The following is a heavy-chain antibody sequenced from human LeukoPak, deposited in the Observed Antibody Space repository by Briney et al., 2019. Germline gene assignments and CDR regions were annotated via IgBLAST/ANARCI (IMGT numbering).Heavy chain of an antibody. Sequence: PGGSLRLSGAASGFTFDDYGMSWVRQAPGKGLEWVSGINWNGGSTGYADSVKGRFTISRDNAKNSLYLQMNSLRAEDTALYYCARDLRRGLYYYGSGVNWFDPWGQGTLVTVSS. V-gene: IGHV3-20*04. CDR3: ARDLRRGLYYYGSGVNWFDP. D-gene: IGHD3-10*01. CDR2: INWNGGST. J-gene: IGHJ5*02. CDR1: GFTFDDYG.